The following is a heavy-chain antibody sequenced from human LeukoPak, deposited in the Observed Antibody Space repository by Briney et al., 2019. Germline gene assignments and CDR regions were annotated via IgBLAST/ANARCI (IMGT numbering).Heavy chain of an antibody. CDR2: XKXXXIXX. D-gene: IGHD1-20*01. V-gene: IGHV3-74*01. J-gene: IGHJ4*02. CDR1: GFTFSXXG. Sequence: GRSLRLSCAASGFTFSXXGMHWVRQAPGKXLVXVXXXKXXXIXXXXXXXXXXXXTISXXNAKNTLYLQMNSLRAEDTAVYYCLRDLNWSLDQWGQGTLVTVSS. CDR3: LRDLNWSLDQ.